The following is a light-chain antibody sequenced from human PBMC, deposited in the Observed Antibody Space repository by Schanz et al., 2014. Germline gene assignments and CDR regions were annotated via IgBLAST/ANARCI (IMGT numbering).Light chain of an antibody. J-gene: IGLJ2*01. V-gene: IGLV2-14*02. CDR3: SSYRSSNTVV. CDR1: SSDVGSYNL. CDR2: EDS. Sequence: QSVLTQPASVSGSPGQSITISCTGTSSDVGSYNLVSWYQQHPGKAPKLMIYEDSKRPSGVSNRFSGSKSATTASLTISGLQAEDEADYYCSSYRSSNTVVFGGGTKVTVL.